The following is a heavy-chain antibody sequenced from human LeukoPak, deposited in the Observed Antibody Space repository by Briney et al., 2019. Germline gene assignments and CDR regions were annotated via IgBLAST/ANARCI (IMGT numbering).Heavy chain of an antibody. CDR1: RYTFTGYY. CDR2: INPTSGGT. V-gene: IGHV1-2*02. CDR3: ANWGGYGSGSIFDY. Sequence: ASVKVSCKASRYTFTGYYMNWVRQAPGEGLEWMGWINPTSGGTNYAQKFQGRVTMTRDTSISTAYMELSRLRSDDTAVYYCANWGGYGSGSIFDYWGQGTPVTVSS. J-gene: IGHJ4*02. D-gene: IGHD3-10*01.